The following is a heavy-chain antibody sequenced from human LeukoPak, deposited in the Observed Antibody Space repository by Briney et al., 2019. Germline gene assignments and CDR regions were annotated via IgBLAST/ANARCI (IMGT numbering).Heavy chain of an antibody. J-gene: IGHJ6*02. D-gene: IGHD2-15*01. V-gene: IGHV1-2*02. Sequence: ASVKVSCKAPGYTFTGYYMHWVRQPPGQGLEWVGWINPNSGGTNYAQKFQGRVTITMDTSISTAYMELSRLRSDDTAVYYCARDYVGVVAATRYYYGMDVWGQGTTVTVSS. CDR2: INPNSGGT. CDR3: ARDYVGVVAATRYYYGMDV. CDR1: GYTFTGYY.